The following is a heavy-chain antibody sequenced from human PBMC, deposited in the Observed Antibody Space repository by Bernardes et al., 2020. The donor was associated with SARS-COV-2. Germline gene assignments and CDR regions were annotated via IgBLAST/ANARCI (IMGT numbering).Heavy chain of an antibody. CDR2: IIPILGIA. CDR1: GGTFSSYA. CDR3: ALSQSEILTGDY. V-gene: IGHV1-69*04. J-gene: IGHJ4*02. Sequence: SVKVSCKASGGTFSSYAISWVRQAPGQGLEWMGRIIPILGIANYAQKFQGRVTITADKSTSTAYMELSSLRSEDTAVYYCALSQSEILTGDYWGQGTLVTVSS. D-gene: IGHD3-9*01.